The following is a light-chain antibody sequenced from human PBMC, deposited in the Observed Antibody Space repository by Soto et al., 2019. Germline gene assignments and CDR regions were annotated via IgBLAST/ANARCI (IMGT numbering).Light chain of an antibody. CDR3: QQSYSTPPWT. V-gene: IGKV1-39*01. J-gene: IGKJ1*01. Sequence: DIQMTQSPSSLSASVGDRVTITCLAIQSISSYVNWYQQKPGKAPKPLIYASSSLQSWVPSRFSGRGSGTDFTLTISSLQPEDFATYYCQQSYSTPPWTFGQGTKVEIK. CDR1: QSISSY. CDR2: ASS.